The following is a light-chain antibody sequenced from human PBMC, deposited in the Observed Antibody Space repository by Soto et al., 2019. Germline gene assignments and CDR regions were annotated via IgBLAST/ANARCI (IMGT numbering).Light chain of an antibody. V-gene: IGKV3-20*01. CDR1: QSVSSSY. Sequence: EIGLTQSPGTLSLSPGERATLSCRASQSVSSSYLASYQQKPGQAPRLLIYAASSWATGIPDRFSGSGSGTDFTLTISRLEPEDFAVYYCQQYGNSPITFGQGTRLEIK. CDR2: AAS. CDR3: QQYGNSPIT. J-gene: IGKJ5*01.